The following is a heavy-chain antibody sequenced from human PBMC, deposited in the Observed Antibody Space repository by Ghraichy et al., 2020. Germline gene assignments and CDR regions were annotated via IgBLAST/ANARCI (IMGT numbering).Heavy chain of an antibody. CDR1: GYTFTTYY. V-gene: IGHV1-46*01. J-gene: IGHJ3*02. CDR3: ARGKVPATMNGVFDI. CDR2: INPSGGST. D-gene: IGHD2-2*01. Sequence: ASVKVSCKASGYTFTTYYMHWVRQAPGQGLEWMGMINPSGGSTSYAQNFQGRVTMTSDTSTSTVYMELSSLRSEDTAVYYCARGKVPATMNGVFDIWGQGTMVTVS.